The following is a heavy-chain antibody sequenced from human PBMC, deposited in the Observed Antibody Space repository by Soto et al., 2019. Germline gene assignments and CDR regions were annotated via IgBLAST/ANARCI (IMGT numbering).Heavy chain of an antibody. V-gene: IGHV4-4*07. CDR3: ARDLWLFSWGVYYYYYGMDV. D-gene: IGHD3-9*01. CDR2: IYTSGST. J-gene: IGHJ6*02. CDR1: GGSLSSYY. Sequence: PSETLSLTCTVSGGSLSSYYWSWIRQPAGKGLEWIGRIYTSGSTNYNPPLKSRVTMSVDTSKNQFSPKLSSVTAADTAVYYCARDLWLFSWGVYYYYYGMDVWGQGTTVTVSS.